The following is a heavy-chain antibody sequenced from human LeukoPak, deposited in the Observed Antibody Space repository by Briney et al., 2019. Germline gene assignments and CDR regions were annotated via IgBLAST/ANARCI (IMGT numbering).Heavy chain of an antibody. V-gene: IGHV3-23*01. J-gene: IGHJ4*02. D-gene: IGHD1-26*01. CDR1: GFTFSSYA. CDR2: ISGGGGST. Sequence: PGGSLRLSCAASGFTFSSYAMSWVRQAPGKGLEWVSSISGGGGSTYYADSVKGRFTISRDNSKNTLYLQVNSLRAEDTAVYYCAKSSTYSGSLIDYWGQGTLVSVSS. CDR3: AKSSTYSGSLIDY.